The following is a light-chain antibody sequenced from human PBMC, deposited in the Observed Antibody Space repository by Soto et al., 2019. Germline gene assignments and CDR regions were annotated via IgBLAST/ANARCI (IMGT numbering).Light chain of an antibody. CDR2: RAS. CDR1: QSISSY. Sequence: DIQMTQSPSSLSESVGDRVTITCRASQSISSYLSWYQQKPGKAPKRLINRASTWQSVVPSRFSGSGSGTDFTLASSSLQPEDFATDYFQQSSSTPQTFGGGTRLEIK. J-gene: IGKJ4*01. V-gene: IGKV1-39*01. CDR3: QQSSSTPQT.